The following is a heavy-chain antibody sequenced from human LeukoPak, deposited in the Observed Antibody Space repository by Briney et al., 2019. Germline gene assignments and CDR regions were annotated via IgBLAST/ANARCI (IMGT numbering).Heavy chain of an antibody. D-gene: IGHD1-26*01. CDR1: GFTFSSYG. J-gene: IGHJ6*03. Sequence: GGSLRLSCAASGFTFSSYGMHWVRQAPGKGLEWVAFIRYDGSNKYYADSVKGRFTISRDNSKNTLYLQMNSLRAEDTAVYYCARAVGATRVIDYYYYYMDVWGKGTTVTVSS. CDR3: ARAVGATRVIDYYYYYMDV. V-gene: IGHV3-30*02. CDR2: IRYDGSNK.